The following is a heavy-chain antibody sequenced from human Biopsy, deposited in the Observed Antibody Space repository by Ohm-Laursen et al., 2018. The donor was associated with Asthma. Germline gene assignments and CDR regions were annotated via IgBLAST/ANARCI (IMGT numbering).Heavy chain of an antibody. V-gene: IGHV3-7*01. Sequence: SLRLSCTASGFTFGDYWMGWVRQVPGKGLEWVANIKHDGTEKNHVDSLKGRFTISRDNAKNSLYLRMNSLRAEDTAVYYCARTFHFWSPYHAEHYQLWGQGTLVTVPS. CDR1: GFTFGDYW. J-gene: IGHJ1*01. D-gene: IGHD3-3*02. CDR3: ARTFHFWSPYHAEHYQL. CDR2: IKHDGTEK.